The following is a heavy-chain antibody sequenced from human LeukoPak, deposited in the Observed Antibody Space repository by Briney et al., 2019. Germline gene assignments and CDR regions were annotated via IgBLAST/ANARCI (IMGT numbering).Heavy chain of an antibody. CDR1: GYTFTSYY. V-gene: IGHV1-46*01. CDR2: INPSGGST. J-gene: IGHJ4*02. CDR3: AREEYCSSTSCSDLDY. Sequence: GASVKVSCKASGYTFTSYYMHWVRQAPGQGLEWMGIINPSGGSTSYAQKFQGRVTMTRDTSTSTVYMELSSPRSEDTAVYYCAREEYCSSTSCSDLDYWGQGTLVTVSS. D-gene: IGHD2-2*01.